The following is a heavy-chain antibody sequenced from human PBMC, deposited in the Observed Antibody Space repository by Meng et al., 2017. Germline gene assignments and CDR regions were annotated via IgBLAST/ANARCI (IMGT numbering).Heavy chain of an antibody. D-gene: IGHD6-13*01. CDR1: GYTFTSYY. Sequence: ASVKVSCKASGYTFTSYYMHWVRQAPGQGLEWMGIINPSGGSTSYTQKFQGRVTMTRDTSTSTVYMELSSLRSEDTAVYYCAGAAAGMNAFDIWGQGTTVTVSS. CDR2: INPSGGST. J-gene: IGHJ3*02. CDR3: AGAAAGMNAFDI. V-gene: IGHV1-46*01.